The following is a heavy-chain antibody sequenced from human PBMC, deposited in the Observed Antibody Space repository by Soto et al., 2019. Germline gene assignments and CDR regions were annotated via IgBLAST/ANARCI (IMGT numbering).Heavy chain of an antibody. J-gene: IGHJ4*02. Sequence: SETLSLTCTVSGGSISGGVHSWSWIRQPPGKGLEWIGHIFDSGSTYYNPSLKSRLTISVDTSKNQFSLRLSSVTAEDTAVYYCARDPYDILTGPHHYFDYWGQGTLVTVSS. CDR2: IFDSGST. D-gene: IGHD3-9*01. V-gene: IGHV4-30-4*01. CDR3: ARDPYDILTGPHHYFDY. CDR1: GGSISGGVHS.